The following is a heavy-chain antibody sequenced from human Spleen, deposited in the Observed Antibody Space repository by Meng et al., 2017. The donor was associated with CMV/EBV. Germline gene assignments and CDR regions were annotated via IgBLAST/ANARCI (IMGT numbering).Heavy chain of an antibody. V-gene: IGHV3-30*02. CDR3: AKVAMVYAIPSWFDP. CDR1: GFTFSSYG. D-gene: IGHD2-8*01. Sequence: GFTFSSYGMHWVRQAPGKGLEWVAFIRYDGGNKYYADSVKGRFTISRDNSKNTLYLQMNSLRAEDTAVYYCAKVAMVYAIPSWFDPWGQGTLVTVSS. J-gene: IGHJ5*02. CDR2: IRYDGGNK.